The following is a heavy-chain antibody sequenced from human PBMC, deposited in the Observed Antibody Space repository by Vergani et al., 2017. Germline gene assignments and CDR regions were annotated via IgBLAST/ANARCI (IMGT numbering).Heavy chain of an antibody. J-gene: IGHJ4*02. D-gene: IGHD2-15*01. CDR1: GFTFSSYG. Sequence: QVQLVESGGGVVQPGRSLRLSCAASGFTFSSYGMHWVRQAPGKGLEWVAVIWYDGSNKYYADSVKGRFTITRDNSKNTLYLQMNSLRAEDTAVYYCARDPTPDGGGVDYWGQGTLVTVSS. CDR3: ARDPTPDGGGVDY. CDR2: IWYDGSNK. V-gene: IGHV3-33*01.